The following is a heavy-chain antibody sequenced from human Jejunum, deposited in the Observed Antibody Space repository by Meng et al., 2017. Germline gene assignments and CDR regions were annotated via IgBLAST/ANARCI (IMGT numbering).Heavy chain of an antibody. CDR3: AREATSTVTFDY. CDR2: IYYSGST. CDR1: GGSISIDNYY. Sequence: QAQLQVPGPGLLKPSQTLYLTCTVSGGSISIDNYYWTWIRQHPGKGLEWIGYIYYSGSTYYNPSLKSRVSISVDTSENQFSLKLSSVTAADTALYYCAREATSTVTFDYWGQGTLVTVSS. V-gene: IGHV4-31*03. D-gene: IGHD4-17*01. J-gene: IGHJ4*02.